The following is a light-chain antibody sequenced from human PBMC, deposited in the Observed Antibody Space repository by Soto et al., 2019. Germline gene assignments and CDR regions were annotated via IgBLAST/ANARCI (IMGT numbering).Light chain of an antibody. Sequence: DIQMTQSPSSLSASVGDRITITCRASENIARHLNWYQQKPGKAPNLLIYAAFNLQNGVPLRFRGGGSGTDFTLTISNLPPEDFATYYGQQSYSTLSITFGQGTRLEIK. CDR2: AAF. J-gene: IGKJ5*01. CDR1: ENIARH. CDR3: QQSYSTLSIT. V-gene: IGKV1-39*01.